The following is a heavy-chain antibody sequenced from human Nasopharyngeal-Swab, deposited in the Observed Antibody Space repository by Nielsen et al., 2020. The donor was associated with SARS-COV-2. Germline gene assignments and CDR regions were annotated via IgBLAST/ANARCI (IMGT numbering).Heavy chain of an antibody. CDR3: ARGDSSGLPQAVYGMDV. V-gene: IGHV3-48*03. CDR2: IGSFGSTI. Sequence: GESLKISCAASGFSLSSYEMNWVCQAPGKGLEWVSYIGSFGSTIYSDSVKGRITVSRDNAKNSLYLQMNSLRAEDTAVYYCARGDSSGLPQAVYGMDVWGQGTTVSVSS. D-gene: IGHD3-22*01. J-gene: IGHJ6*02. CDR1: GFSLSSYE.